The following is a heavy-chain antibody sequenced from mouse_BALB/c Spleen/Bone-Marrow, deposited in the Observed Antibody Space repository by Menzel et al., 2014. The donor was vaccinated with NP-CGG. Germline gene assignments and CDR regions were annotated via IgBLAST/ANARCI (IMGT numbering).Heavy chain of an antibody. CDR3: ARVPLFRYGSSYGMDY. J-gene: IGHJ4*01. V-gene: IGHV2-9*02. CDR2: IWAGGST. D-gene: IGHD1-1*01. CDR1: GFSLTSYG. Sequence: VNLVESGPGLVAPSQSLSITCTVSGFSLTSYGVHWVRQPPGKGLEWLGVIWAGGSTNYNSALMSRLSISKDNSKSQVFLKMNSLQTDDTAMYYCARVPLFRYGSSYGMDYWGQGPQSPSPQ.